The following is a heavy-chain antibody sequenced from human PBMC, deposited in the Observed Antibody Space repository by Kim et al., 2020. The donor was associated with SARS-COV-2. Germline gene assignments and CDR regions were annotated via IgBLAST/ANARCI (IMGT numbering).Heavy chain of an antibody. V-gene: IGHV1-2*05. J-gene: IGHJ4*02. CDR3: ARESEYGDYYFDY. CDR1: GYTFTGYY. D-gene: IGHD4-17*01. CDR2: INPNSGGT. Sequence: ASVKVSCKASGYTFTGYYMHWVRQAPGQGLEWMGRINPNSGGTNYAQKFQGRVTMTRDTSISTAYMELSRLRSDDTVVYYCARESEYGDYYFDYWGQGTLVTVSS.